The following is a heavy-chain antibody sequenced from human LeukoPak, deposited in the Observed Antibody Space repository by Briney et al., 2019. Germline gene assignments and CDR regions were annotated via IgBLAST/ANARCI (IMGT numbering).Heavy chain of an antibody. Sequence: SETLSLTCTVSGGSISTYYWSWIRQPAGKGLEWIGRIYSSGSTNYNPSLRSRVTMSVDASKNQFSLTLNSVTAADTALYYCARDKSVGAINWFDPWGQGTLVTVSS. V-gene: IGHV4-4*07. CDR1: GGSISTYY. J-gene: IGHJ5*02. D-gene: IGHD1-26*01. CDR3: ARDKSVGAINWFDP. CDR2: IYSSGST.